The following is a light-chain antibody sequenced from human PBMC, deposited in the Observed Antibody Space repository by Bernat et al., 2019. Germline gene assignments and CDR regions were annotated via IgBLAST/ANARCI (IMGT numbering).Light chain of an antibody. CDR3: SSYAGSNNFV. J-gene: IGLJ1*01. CDR2: EVS. Sequence: QSALTPPPSASGSPGQSVTISCTGTSSDVGGYNYVSWYQQHPGKAPKLMIYEVSKRPSGVPDRSSGSKSGNAASLTVSGLQAEDDADYYCSSYAGSNNFVFGTGTKVTVL. CDR1: SSDVGGYNY. V-gene: IGLV2-8*01.